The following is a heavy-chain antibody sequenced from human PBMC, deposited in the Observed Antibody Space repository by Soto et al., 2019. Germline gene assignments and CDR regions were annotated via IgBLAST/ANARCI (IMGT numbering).Heavy chain of an antibody. J-gene: IGHJ6*01. D-gene: IGHD2-2*01. Sequence: QVQLVQSGAEVKKPGSSVKVSCKASGGTFSSYAISWVRQAPGQGLEWMGGIIPIFGTANYAQKFQGRVTITADESTSTAYMELSSLRSEDTAVYYCARVAGGYWISASCYGGMDVWGQGTTVTVSS. CDR2: IIPIFGTA. CDR3: ARVAGGYWISASCYGGMDV. V-gene: IGHV1-69*12. CDR1: GGTFSSYA.